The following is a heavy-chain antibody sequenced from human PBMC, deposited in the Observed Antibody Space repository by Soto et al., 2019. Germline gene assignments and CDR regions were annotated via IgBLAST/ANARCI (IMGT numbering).Heavy chain of an antibody. J-gene: IGHJ2*01. Sequence: QVQLQQWGAGLLKPSETLSLTCAVYGGSFSGYYWSWIRQPPGKGLEWIGEINHSGSTNYNPSLKGRVHISVDQSKNQFSLKLSSVTAADTAVYYCARGGRYFDLWGRGTLVTVSS. CDR1: GGSFSGYY. CDR3: ARGGRYFDL. V-gene: IGHV4-34*01. CDR2: INHSGST.